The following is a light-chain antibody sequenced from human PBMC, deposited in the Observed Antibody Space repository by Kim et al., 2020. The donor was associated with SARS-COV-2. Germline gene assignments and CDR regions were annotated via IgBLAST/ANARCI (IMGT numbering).Light chain of an antibody. CDR3: SSYAGSNIVV. V-gene: IGLV2-8*01. J-gene: IGLJ2*01. Sequence: QSALTQPPSASGSPGQSVTISCTGTSSDVGAHNYVSWYQQHPGKAPKLLIYEVSERPSGVPDRFSGSKSGNTASLTVSGLQSEDEADYYCSSYAGSNIVVFGGGTQLTVL. CDR2: EVS. CDR1: SSDVGAHNY.